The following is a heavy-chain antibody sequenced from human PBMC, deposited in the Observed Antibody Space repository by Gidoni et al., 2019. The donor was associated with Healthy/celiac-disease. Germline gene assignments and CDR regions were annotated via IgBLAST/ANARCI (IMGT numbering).Heavy chain of an antibody. V-gene: IGHV3-9*01. Sequence: EVQLVESGGGLVQPGRSLRLSCAASGFTFDDYAMHWVRQAPGKGLEGVSGISWNSGSIGYADSVKGRFTISRDNAKNSLYLQMNSLRAEDTALYYCAKDVVWEQQYYFDYWGQGTLVTVSS. J-gene: IGHJ4*02. CDR2: ISWNSGSI. D-gene: IGHD6-13*01. CDR3: AKDVVWEQQYYFDY. CDR1: GFTFDDYA.